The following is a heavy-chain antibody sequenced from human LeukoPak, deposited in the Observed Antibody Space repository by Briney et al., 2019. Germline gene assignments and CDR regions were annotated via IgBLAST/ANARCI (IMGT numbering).Heavy chain of an antibody. CDR1: EFPFSSYA. CDR2: ISSNGGST. D-gene: IGHD3-22*01. V-gene: IGHV3-64*01. Sequence: GGSLRLSCAASEFPFSSYAMQWVRQAPGKGLENVSDISSNGGSTYYANSVKGRFTISRDNSKNTLYLQMGSLRAEDMAVYYCAREGDYDSSGYWTWFDPWGQGTLVTVSS. J-gene: IGHJ5*02. CDR3: AREGDYDSSGYWTWFDP.